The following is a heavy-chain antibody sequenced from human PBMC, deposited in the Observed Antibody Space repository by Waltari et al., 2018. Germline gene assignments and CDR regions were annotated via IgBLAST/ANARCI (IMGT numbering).Heavy chain of an antibody. Sequence: EVQLVQSGAEVKKPGESLKISCKGSGYSFTSYWIGWVRQMPGKGLEWIGSIYYSGSTYYNPSLKSRVTISVDTSKTQFSLKLSSVTAADTAVYYCARHLPQQWLYYFDYWGQGTLVTVSS. V-gene: IGHV5-51*01. D-gene: IGHD6-19*01. CDR3: ARHLPQQWLYYFDY. J-gene: IGHJ4*02. CDR2: IYYSGST. CDR1: GYSFTSYW.